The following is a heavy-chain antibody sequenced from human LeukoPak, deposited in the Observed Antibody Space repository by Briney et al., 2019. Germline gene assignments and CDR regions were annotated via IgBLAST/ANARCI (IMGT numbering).Heavy chain of an antibody. CDR2: ISSKGDDT. Sequence: GGSLRLSCTASGFTFSTLAMSWVRQAPGKGLEWVSSISSKGDDTSYADSVKGRFTISRDNSKNTLYLQLNSLRVDDAAIYYCAKHRRSTLVTAYFDSWGQGTLVTVSS. CDR1: GFTFSTLA. CDR3: AKHRRSTLVTAYFDS. V-gene: IGHV3-23*01. D-gene: IGHD2-21*02. J-gene: IGHJ4*02.